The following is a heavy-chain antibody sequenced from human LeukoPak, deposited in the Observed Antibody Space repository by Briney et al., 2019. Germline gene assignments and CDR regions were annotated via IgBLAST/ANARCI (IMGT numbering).Heavy chain of an antibody. V-gene: IGHV3-33*01. CDR1: GFTFSSHG. J-gene: IGHJ4*02. Sequence: GGSLRLSCAASGFTFSSHGMHWVRQAPGKGLEWVAVIWYDGSNKYYADSVKGRFTISRDNSKNTLYLQMNSLRAEDTAVYYCARGIPHYYGSGSYFVAGFDYWGQGTLVTVSS. CDR3: ARGIPHYYGSGSYFVAGFDY. D-gene: IGHD3-10*01. CDR2: IWYDGSNK.